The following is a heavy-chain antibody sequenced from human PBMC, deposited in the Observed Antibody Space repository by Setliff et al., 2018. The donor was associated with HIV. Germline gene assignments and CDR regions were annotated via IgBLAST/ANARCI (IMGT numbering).Heavy chain of an antibody. CDR3: AREVEYRRFLGAFDI. Sequence: ASMKVSCKASGYTFTSYDINWVRQATGQGLEWMGWMSPDSGNTVYAQKFQGRVTMTRNTSISTAYMELFSLRSEDTAVYYCAREVEYRRFLGAFDIWGQGTMVTVSS. CDR2: MSPDSGNT. V-gene: IGHV1-8*02. D-gene: IGHD1-1*01. J-gene: IGHJ3*02. CDR1: GYTFTSYD.